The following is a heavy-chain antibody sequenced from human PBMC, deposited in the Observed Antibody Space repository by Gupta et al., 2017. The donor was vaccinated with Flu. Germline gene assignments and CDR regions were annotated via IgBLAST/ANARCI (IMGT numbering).Heavy chain of an antibody. CDR1: GGSFSGYY. Sequence: QVQLQQWGAGLLKPSETLSLTCAVYGGSFSGYYWSWIRQPPGKGLEWIGEINHSGSTNYNPSLKSRVTISVDTSKNQFSLKLSSVTAADTAVYYCARVIRAGIFGVVIMQGRFDPWGQGTLVTVSS. CDR3: ARVIRAGIFGVVIMQGRFDP. D-gene: IGHD3-3*01. CDR2: INHSGST. J-gene: IGHJ5*02. V-gene: IGHV4-34*01.